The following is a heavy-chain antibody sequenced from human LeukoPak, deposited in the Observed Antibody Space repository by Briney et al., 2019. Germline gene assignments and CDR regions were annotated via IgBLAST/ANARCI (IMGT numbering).Heavy chain of an antibody. CDR1: GGSISSGGYY. J-gene: IGHJ5*02. CDR3: ARVGFRITIFGVVRVSNWFDP. Sequence: SETLSLTCTVSGGSISSGGYYWSWICQHPGKGLEWIGYIYYGGSTYYNPSLKSRVTISVDTSKNQFSLKLSSVTAADTAVYYCARVGFRITIFGVVRVSNWFDPWGQGTLVTVSS. D-gene: IGHD3-3*01. V-gene: IGHV4-31*03. CDR2: IYYGGST.